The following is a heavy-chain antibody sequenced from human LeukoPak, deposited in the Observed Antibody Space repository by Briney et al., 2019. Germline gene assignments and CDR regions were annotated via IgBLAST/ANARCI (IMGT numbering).Heavy chain of an antibody. CDR3: ARDEDWWVDYDSSGYYSY. J-gene: IGHJ4*02. D-gene: IGHD3-22*01. CDR1: GYSLTELS. V-gene: IGHV1-24*01. Sequence: ASVKVSCKVSGYSLTELSIHWVRQAPAKGLEWLGGFDPEDDETIYAQKLQGRVTMTEDTSTDTAYMELSRLRSDDTAVYYCARDEDWWVDYDSSGYYSYWGQGTLVTVSS. CDR2: FDPEDDET.